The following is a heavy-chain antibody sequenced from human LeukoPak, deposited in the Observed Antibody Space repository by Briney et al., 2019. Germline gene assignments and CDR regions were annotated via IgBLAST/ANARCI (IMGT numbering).Heavy chain of an antibody. V-gene: IGHV3-48*04. J-gene: IGHJ4*02. D-gene: IGHD3-22*01. CDR2: ISSSGSTI. Sequence: GGSLRLSCAASGFTFSSYSMNWVRQAPGKGLEWVSYISSSGSTIYYADSVKGRFTISRDNAKNSLYLQMNSLRAEDTAVYYCARRTVGYYDSSGYLNFDYWGQGTLVTVSS. CDR1: GFTFSSYS. CDR3: ARRTVGYYDSSGYLNFDY.